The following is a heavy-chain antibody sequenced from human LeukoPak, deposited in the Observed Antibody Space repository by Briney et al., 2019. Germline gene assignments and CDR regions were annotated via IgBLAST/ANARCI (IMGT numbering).Heavy chain of an antibody. D-gene: IGHD4-17*01. V-gene: IGHV4-59*01. CDR1: GGSISSYY. Sequence: SETLSLTCTVSGGSISSYYWSWIRQPPGKGLEWIGYIYYSGSTNYNPSLKSRVTISVDTSKNQFSLKLSSVTAADTAVYYCARGGGDYLGFWGQGTLVTVSS. CDR3: ARGGGDYLGF. CDR2: IYYSGST. J-gene: IGHJ4*02.